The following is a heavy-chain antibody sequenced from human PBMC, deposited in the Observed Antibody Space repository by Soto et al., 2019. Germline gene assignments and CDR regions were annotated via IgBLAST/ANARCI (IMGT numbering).Heavy chain of an antibody. CDR2: ISDGGAST. CDR1: GFTFSDHY. J-gene: IGHJ5*02. D-gene: IGHD5-12*01. V-gene: IGHV3-23*01. CDR3: ARDVSGLNWFDP. Sequence: PGGSLRLSCAASGFTFSDHYMDWVRQAPGKGLEWVSAISDGGASTYYADSVKGRFTISRDNAKNSLYLQMNSLRDEDTAVYYCARDVSGLNWFDPWGQGTLVTVSS.